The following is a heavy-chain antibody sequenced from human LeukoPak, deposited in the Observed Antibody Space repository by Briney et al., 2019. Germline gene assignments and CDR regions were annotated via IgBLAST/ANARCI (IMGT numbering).Heavy chain of an antibody. D-gene: IGHD3-22*01. V-gene: IGHV3-9*01. J-gene: IGHJ4*02. CDR3: AKDIRLDSSGYSPTGFDY. Sequence: GGSLRLSCAASGFTFDDYAMHWVRQAPGKGLEWVSGISWNSGSIGYADSVKGRFTISRDNAKNSLYLQMNSLRAEDTALYYCAKDIRLDSSGYSPTGFDYWGQGTLVTASS. CDR2: ISWNSGSI. CDR1: GFTFDDYA.